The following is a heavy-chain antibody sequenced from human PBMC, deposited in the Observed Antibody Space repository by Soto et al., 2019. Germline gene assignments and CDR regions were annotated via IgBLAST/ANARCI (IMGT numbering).Heavy chain of an antibody. V-gene: IGHV3-23*01. CDR1: GFTFSSYA. Sequence: LSCAASGFTFSSYAMSWVRQAPGKGLEWVSAISGSGGSTYYADSVKGRFTISRDNSKNTLYLQMNSLRAEDTAVYYCAKGVWFGELSRYSYGMDVWGQGTTVTVYS. CDR2: ISGSGGST. J-gene: IGHJ6*02. CDR3: AKGVWFGELSRYSYGMDV. D-gene: IGHD3-10*01.